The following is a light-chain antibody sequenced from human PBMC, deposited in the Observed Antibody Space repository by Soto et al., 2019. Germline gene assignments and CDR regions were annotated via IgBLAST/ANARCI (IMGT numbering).Light chain of an antibody. CDR2: GAS. V-gene: IGKV3D-20*02. J-gene: IGKJ3*01. CDR1: QSVSNNY. Sequence: EIVLTQSPGTLSLSPGERATLSCRASQSVSNNYLAWYQQKPGQAPRLLIYGASNRATGIPARFSGSGSGTDFTLTISSLEPEDFAVYYCQQRFSWRSFGPGTRVDFK. CDR3: QQRFSWRS.